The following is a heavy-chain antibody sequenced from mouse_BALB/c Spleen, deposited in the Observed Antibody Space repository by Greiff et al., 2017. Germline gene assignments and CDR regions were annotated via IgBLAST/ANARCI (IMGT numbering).Heavy chain of an antibody. Sequence: EVKLMESGAELVKPGASVKLSCTASGFNIKDTYMHWVKQRPEQGLEWIGRIDPANGNTKYDPKFQGKATITADTSSNTAYLQLSSLTSEDTAVYYCARNRYDEAWFAYWGQGTLVTVSA. CDR1: GFNIKDTY. D-gene: IGHD2-14*01. V-gene: IGHV14-3*02. CDR2: IDPANGNT. CDR3: ARNRYDEAWFAY. J-gene: IGHJ3*01.